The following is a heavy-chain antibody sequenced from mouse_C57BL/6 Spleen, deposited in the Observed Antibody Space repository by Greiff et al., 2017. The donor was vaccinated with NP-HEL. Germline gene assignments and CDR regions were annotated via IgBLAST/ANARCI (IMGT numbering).Heavy chain of an antibody. CDR1: GFTFSNYW. V-gene: IGHV6-3*01. CDR3: TGPIITTVVPFAY. J-gene: IGHJ3*01. Sequence: EVKVEESGGGLVQPGGSMKLSCVASGFTFSNYWMNWVRQSPEKGLEWVAQIRLKSDNYATHYAESVKGRFTISRDDSKSSVYLQMNNLRAEDTGIYYCTGPIITTVVPFAYWGQGTLVTVSA. D-gene: IGHD1-1*01. CDR2: IRLKSDNYAT.